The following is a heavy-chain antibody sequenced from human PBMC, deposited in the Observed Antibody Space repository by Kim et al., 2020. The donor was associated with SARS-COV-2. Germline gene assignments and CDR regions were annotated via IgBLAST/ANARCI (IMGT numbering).Heavy chain of an antibody. CDR1: GFNFSNEY. J-gene: IGHJ4*02. Sequence: GGSLRLSCAVSGFNFSNEYMSWVRQAPGKGLEWVSGIYGDGNTYYTDSVTGPFTISRYTWKNMVFLQMDSLKPETTAVYYFARVSLETANEDFWGQGTLVTVSS. D-gene: IGHD1-1*01. CDR2: IYGDGNT. V-gene: IGHV3-53*04. CDR3: ARVSLETANEDF.